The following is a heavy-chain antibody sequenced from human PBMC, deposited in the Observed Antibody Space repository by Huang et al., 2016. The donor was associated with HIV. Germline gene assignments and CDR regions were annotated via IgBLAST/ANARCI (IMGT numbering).Heavy chain of an antibody. Sequence: QVQLQQWGAGLLKPSETLSLTCAVYGGSFSDFFWSWIRQSPGKGLEWIGEINQSGKTNYNPSLKSRVTIAVDTSKNQFSLKLMSVTAADTSMYYCARGRGSSWSLFDNWGQGSLVTVCS. D-gene: IGHD6-13*01. V-gene: IGHV4-34*02. CDR1: GGSFSDFF. CDR3: ARGRGSSWSLFDN. J-gene: IGHJ4*02. CDR2: INQSGKT.